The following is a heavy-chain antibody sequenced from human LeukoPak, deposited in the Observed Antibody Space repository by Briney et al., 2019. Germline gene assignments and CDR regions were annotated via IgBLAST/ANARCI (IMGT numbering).Heavy chain of an antibody. Sequence: SEALCLTCAVYGGSFSGYNWNWIRQAPGKGLEWIGEINHLGNNKKSPSLKGRVTLSVDTSKNQFSLKLTSVTAADTAVYYCARGSPKLDSWGQGTPVTVSS. CDR3: ARGSPKLDS. V-gene: IGHV4-34*01. CDR1: GGSFSGYN. J-gene: IGHJ5*01. CDR2: INHLGNN.